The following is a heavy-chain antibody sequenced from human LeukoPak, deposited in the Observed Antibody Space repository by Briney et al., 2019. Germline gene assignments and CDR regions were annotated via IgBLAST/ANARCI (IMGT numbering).Heavy chain of an antibody. D-gene: IGHD7-27*01. V-gene: IGHV4-61*02. J-gene: IGHJ4*02. Sequence: PSETLSLTCTVSGAATNSASYYWNWIRQSAGKGLEWIGRVYSRGNTKYNPSLKSRVTMSLDTSKNLFSLKLTSVTAADTAVYFCVRDRNPNWGIDYWGQGILVTVSS. CDR2: VYSRGNT. CDR3: VRDRNPNWGIDY. CDR1: GAATNSASYY.